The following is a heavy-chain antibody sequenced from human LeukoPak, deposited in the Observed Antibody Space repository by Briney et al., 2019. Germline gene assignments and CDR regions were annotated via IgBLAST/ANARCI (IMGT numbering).Heavy chain of an antibody. CDR3: AVGELERRGYGMDV. Sequence: PGGSLRLSCAASGFTFSSYEMNWVRQAPGKGLEWVSYISSSGSTIYYADSVKGRFTISRDNAKNSLYLQMNSLRAEDTAVYYCAVGELERRGYGMDVWGQGTTVTVSS. J-gene: IGHJ6*02. CDR1: GFTFSSYE. V-gene: IGHV3-48*03. D-gene: IGHD1-1*01. CDR2: ISSSGSTI.